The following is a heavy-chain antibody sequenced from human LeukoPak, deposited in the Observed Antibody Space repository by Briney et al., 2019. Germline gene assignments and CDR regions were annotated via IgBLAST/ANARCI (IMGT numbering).Heavy chain of an antibody. Sequence: SSETLSRTCTVSGGSISSYYWSWIRQPAGKGLEWIGRIYTSGSTNYNPSLKSRVTMSVDTSKNQFSLKLSSVTAADTAVYYCARDSSSGWYAYWGQGTLVTVSS. CDR2: IYTSGST. CDR3: ARDSSSGWYAY. V-gene: IGHV4-4*07. J-gene: IGHJ4*02. CDR1: GGSISSYY. D-gene: IGHD6-19*01.